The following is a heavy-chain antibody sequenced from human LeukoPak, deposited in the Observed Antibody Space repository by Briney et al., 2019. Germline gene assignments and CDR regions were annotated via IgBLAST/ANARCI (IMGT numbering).Heavy chain of an antibody. J-gene: IGHJ6*03. D-gene: IGHD2-2*01. Sequence: GGSLRLSCAASGFTFSSYAMHWVRQAPGKGLEWVAVISYDGTNKYYADSVKGRFTISRDNSKNTLYLQMSSLRAEDTAIYYCAREEQYQLRFDYYYYYMDVWGKGTTVTVSS. CDR1: GFTFSSYA. CDR3: AREEQYQLRFDYYYYYMDV. CDR2: ISYDGTNK. V-gene: IGHV3-30-3*01.